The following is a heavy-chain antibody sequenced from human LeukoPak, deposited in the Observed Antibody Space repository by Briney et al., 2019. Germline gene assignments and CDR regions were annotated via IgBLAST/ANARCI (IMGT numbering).Heavy chain of an antibody. D-gene: IGHD3-3*01. CDR3: ARDSADYDFWSGPDY. CDR2: INPNSGGT. J-gene: IGHJ4*02. Sequence: ASVKVSYKASGYTFTGYYMHWVRQAPGQGLEWMGWINPNSGGTNYAQKFQGRVTMTRDTSISTAYMELSRLRSDDTAVYYCARDSADYDFWSGPDYWGQGTLVTVSS. CDR1: GYTFTGYY. V-gene: IGHV1-2*02.